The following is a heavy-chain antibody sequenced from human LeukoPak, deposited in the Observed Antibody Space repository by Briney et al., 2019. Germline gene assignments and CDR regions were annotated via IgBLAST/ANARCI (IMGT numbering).Heavy chain of an antibody. J-gene: IGHJ4*02. D-gene: IGHD3-10*01. Sequence: PGGSLRLSCAASGCTFRNYAMSWVRQAPGRELEWVSAISGSGSSTYYAGSVTGRLTISRDNSKNTLYLQMNSLRAEDTAVYYCAKPKEDGSGSYPFDYWGQGTLVTVSS. CDR2: ISGSGSST. CDR1: GCTFRNYA. V-gene: IGHV3-23*01. CDR3: AKPKEDGSGSYPFDY.